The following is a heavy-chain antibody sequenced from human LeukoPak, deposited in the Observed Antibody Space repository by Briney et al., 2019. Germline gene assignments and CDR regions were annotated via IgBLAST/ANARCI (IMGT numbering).Heavy chain of an antibody. CDR3: AKDLTVTSTCYFDL. Sequence: GGSLRLSCAASGFTFSSYSMNWVRQAPGKGLEWVSSITGSSSYIYYADSVRGRFTISRDNAKNSLYLQMNSLRAEDTAVYYCAKDLTVTSTCYFDLWGHGTLVTV. CDR1: GFTFSSYS. D-gene: IGHD4-17*01. CDR2: ITGSSSYI. V-gene: IGHV3-21*01. J-gene: IGHJ5*02.